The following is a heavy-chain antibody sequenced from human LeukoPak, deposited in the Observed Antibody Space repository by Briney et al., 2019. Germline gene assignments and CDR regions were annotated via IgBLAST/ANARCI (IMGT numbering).Heavy chain of an antibody. Sequence: GSLRLSCAVFGFSFSSYGMHWVRQAPGKGMGWVASIRLDGDNQYYGEAVKGRFTISRNNAENRLFLQMNNVSAEDTAVYFCARFAASYMDVWGQGTTVTVSS. CDR2: IRLDGDNQ. J-gene: IGHJ6*03. CDR1: GFSFSSYG. V-gene: IGHV3-33*08. CDR3: ARFAASYMDV. D-gene: IGHD6-25*01.